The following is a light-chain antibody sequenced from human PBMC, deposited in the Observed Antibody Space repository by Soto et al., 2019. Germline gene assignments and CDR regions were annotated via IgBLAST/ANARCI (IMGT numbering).Light chain of an antibody. J-gene: IGKJ5*01. CDR3: QQGYGTPFT. V-gene: IGKV1-39*01. Sequence: DIQMTQSPSSLSVSVGDRVTITCRASRSISFFLNWYQQKPGGAPKLLIYSASTLQTGVPSRFTGSGSGTDFTLSISSLQPEDSATYYCQQGYGTPFTFGQGTRLEIK. CDR1: RSISFF. CDR2: SAS.